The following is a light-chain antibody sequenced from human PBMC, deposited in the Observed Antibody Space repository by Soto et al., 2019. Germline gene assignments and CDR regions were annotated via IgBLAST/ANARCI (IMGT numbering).Light chain of an antibody. CDR2: KIC. J-gene: IGKJ2*01. CDR1: QSLVHSDGNTY. V-gene: IGKV2-30*02. CDR3: MQGTHWPYT. Sequence: DAVVTQSPLSLPVTLGQPASISCRSSQSLVHSDGNTYLSWFQQRPGQYPRRLMYKICNRDAGVPPRFSGSGSGTDFTLKITRVEAGDVCIYYCMQGTHWPYTFGQGTKLEI.